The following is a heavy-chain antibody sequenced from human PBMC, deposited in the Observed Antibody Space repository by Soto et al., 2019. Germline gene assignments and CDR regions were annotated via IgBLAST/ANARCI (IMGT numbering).Heavy chain of an antibody. CDR1: GFSLTNTGVT. J-gene: IGHJ5*01. D-gene: IGHD3-9*01. CDR3: AHSHFEILTGPFDS. Sequence: QITLKESGPSLVKPTQTLTLTCTFSGFSLTNTGVTVGWIRQPPGKALECLALVYWHDDKRYNPSLRNRLTSAKDTSQNRVVLTLANVGPVDTATYYCAHSHFEILTGPFDSWGRGTLVTVSS. V-gene: IGHV2-5*01. CDR2: VYWHDDK.